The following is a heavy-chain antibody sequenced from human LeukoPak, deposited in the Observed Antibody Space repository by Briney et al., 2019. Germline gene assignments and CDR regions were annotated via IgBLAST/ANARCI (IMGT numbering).Heavy chain of an antibody. D-gene: IGHD5-24*01. J-gene: IGHJ4*02. Sequence: PGGSLRLSCAASGFTFSSYEMNWVRQAPGKGREWVSYISSSGSTIYYADSVKGRFTISRDNAKNSLYLQMNSLRAEDTAVYYCAKLDRWLQLESVFDYWGQGTLVTVSS. CDR3: AKLDRWLQLESVFDY. V-gene: IGHV3-48*03. CDR1: GFTFSSYE. CDR2: ISSSGSTI.